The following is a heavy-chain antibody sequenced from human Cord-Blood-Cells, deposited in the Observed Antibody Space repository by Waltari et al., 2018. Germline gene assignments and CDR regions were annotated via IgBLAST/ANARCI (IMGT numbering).Heavy chain of an antibody. CDR2: IKQDGSEK. CDR3: AREHSSSSDAFDI. V-gene: IGHV3-7*01. J-gene: IGHJ3*02. Sequence: EVQLVESGGGLVQPGGSLRLSCAASGFTFSSYWMSWVRQAPGKGLEWVANIKQDGSEKYYVDSVKGRFTISRDNAKNSLYLQMNSLRAEDTAVDYCAREHSSSSDAFDIWGQGTMVTVSS. D-gene: IGHD6-6*01. CDR1: GFTFSSYW.